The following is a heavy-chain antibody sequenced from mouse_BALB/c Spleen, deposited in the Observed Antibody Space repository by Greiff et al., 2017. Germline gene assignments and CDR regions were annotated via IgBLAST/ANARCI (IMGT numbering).Heavy chain of an antibody. D-gene: IGHD1-1*01. Sequence: VQLQQSGAELAKPGASVKMSCKASGYTFTSYWMHWVKQRPGQGLEWIGYINPSTGYTEYNQKFKDKATLTADKSSSTAYMQLSSLTSEDSAVYYCARKDYGSSYGYWGQGTTLTVSS. CDR1: GYTFTSYW. V-gene: IGHV1-7*01. J-gene: IGHJ2*01. CDR3: ARKDYGSSYGY. CDR2: INPSTGYT.